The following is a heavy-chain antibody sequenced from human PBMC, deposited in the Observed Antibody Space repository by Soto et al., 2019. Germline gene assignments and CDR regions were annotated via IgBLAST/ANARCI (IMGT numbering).Heavy chain of an antibody. Sequence: NPXETICHTGAAFGGCFSGYYWSWLRQPAGKGLEWIGEINHSGSTNHNPSLKSRVTISVDTSKNQFYLNLRSVTAADTAVYYCARDRYGNYYHYGMDVWGQGTTVTVAS. V-gene: IGHV4-34*01. D-gene: IGHD5-18*01. CDR3: ARDRYGNYYHYGMDV. CDR1: GGCFSGYY. J-gene: IGHJ6*02. CDR2: INHSGST.